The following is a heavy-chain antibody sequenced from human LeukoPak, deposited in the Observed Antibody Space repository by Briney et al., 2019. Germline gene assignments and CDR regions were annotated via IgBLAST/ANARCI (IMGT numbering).Heavy chain of an antibody. CDR1: GSTFTRYY. J-gene: IGHJ4*02. CDR2: INPSSGST. Sequence: GASVRVSCTASGSTFTRYYIHWVRQAPGQGLDWMGMINPSSGSTTFAQMFQDRVTMTRDTSTSAVYMEMSSLTSADTAMYYCARTYSSSWSYCDSWGQGTLVTVSS. D-gene: IGHD6-13*01. CDR3: ARTYSSSWSYCDS. V-gene: IGHV1-46*01.